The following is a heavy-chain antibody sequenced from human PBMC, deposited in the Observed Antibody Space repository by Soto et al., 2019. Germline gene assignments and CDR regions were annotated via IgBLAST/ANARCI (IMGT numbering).Heavy chain of an antibody. CDR3: ARHYDGFDF. CDR1: GYSFTNYW. V-gene: IGHV5-51*01. J-gene: IGHJ3*01. Sequence: GESLKISCKASGYSFTNYWIGWVRQMPGKGLEWMAIIYPPDSDTRYSPSFQGQVTISADKSTNTAYLHWRTLKASDTAMYFCARHYDGFDFWGQGTMVTVSS. CDR2: IYPPDSDT.